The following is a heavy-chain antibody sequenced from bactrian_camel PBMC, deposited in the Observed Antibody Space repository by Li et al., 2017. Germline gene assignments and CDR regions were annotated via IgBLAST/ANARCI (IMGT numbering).Heavy chain of an antibody. D-gene: IGHD6*01. J-gene: IGHJ4*01. CDR3: AAVRVTYGGRWCPIVQPGYYY. CDR2: TRSTHITT. CDR1: GYTYDNLFC. Sequence: HVQLVESGGGLMQPGGSLRLSCRAVGYTYDNLFCMGWFRQVSGTEREGVAATRSTHITTRYADSVKGRFTISQDNAKRPVYLQMNSLKPEDTAMYYCAAVRVTYGGRWCPIVQPGYYYWGQGTQVTVS. V-gene: IGHV3S60*01.